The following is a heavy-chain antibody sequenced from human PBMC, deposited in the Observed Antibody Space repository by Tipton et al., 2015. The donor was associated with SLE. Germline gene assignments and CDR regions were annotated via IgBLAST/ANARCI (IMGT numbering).Heavy chain of an antibody. CDR2: IYNSGSN. CDR1: GGSISPYY. CDR3: ARGSNWGSIFDR. J-gene: IGHJ4*02. Sequence: TLSLTCTVSGGSISPYYWNWIRQSPGKGLEWIGYIYNSGSNNFNPSLKSRVTMSIDTSQNQFSLNLDSVSAADTAVYYCARGSNWGSIFDRWGPGTLVTVSS. V-gene: IGHV4-59*01. D-gene: IGHD7-27*01.